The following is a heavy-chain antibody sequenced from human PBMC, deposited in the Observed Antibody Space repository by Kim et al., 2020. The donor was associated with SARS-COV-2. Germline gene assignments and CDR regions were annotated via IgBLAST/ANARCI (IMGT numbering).Heavy chain of an antibody. D-gene: IGHD3-10*01. CDR1: GYTFTSYG. CDR2: ISAYNGNT. CDR3: ARDIQAKGLLWFGARFDY. Sequence: ASVKVSCKASGYTFTSYGISWVRQAPGQGLEWMGWISAYNGNTNYAQKLQGRVTMTTDTSTSTAYMELRSLRSDDTAVYYCARDIQAKGLLWFGARFDYWGQGTLVTVSS. J-gene: IGHJ4*02. V-gene: IGHV1-18*04.